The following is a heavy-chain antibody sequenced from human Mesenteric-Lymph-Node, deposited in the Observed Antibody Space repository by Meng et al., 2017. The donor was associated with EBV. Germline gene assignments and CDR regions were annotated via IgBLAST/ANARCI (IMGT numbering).Heavy chain of an antibody. V-gene: IGHV1-46*01. Sequence: QVQLVQSGTEVKKPGASLKVSCKASRDTFTSYYIHWVRQAPGQGLEWMGVINPSGTSTSYAQKFLGRVTMTSDTSTSTVYMELSSLRSEDTAVYYCARDALRFLEWQSFDYWGQGTLVTVSS. D-gene: IGHD3-3*01. J-gene: IGHJ4*02. CDR1: RDTFTSYY. CDR3: ARDALRFLEWQSFDY. CDR2: INPSGTST.